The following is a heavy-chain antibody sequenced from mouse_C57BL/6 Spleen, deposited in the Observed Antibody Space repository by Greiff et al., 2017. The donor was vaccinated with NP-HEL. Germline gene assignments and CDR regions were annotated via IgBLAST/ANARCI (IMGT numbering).Heavy chain of an antibody. J-gene: IGHJ1*03. CDR2: INPSRGYT. CDR3: ARTVTTEYFDV. D-gene: IGHD2-2*01. Sequence: QVQLQQSGAELARPGASVKMSCKASGYTFTSYTMHWVKQRPGQGLEWIGYINPSRGYTKYNQKFKDQATLTADKSSSTAYMQLSILTSEDSAVYYCARTVTTEYFDVWGTGTTVTVSS. V-gene: IGHV1-4*01. CDR1: GYTFTSYT.